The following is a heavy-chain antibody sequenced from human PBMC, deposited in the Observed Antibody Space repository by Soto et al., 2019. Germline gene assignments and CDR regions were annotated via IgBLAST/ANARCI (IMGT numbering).Heavy chain of an antibody. CDR3: AKEGPLITIFGVVPRFISFAP. D-gene: IGHD3-3*01. CDR2: ISGSGGST. J-gene: IGHJ5*02. CDR1: GFTFSSYA. V-gene: IGHV3-23*01. Sequence: GGSLRLSCAASGFTFSSYAMSWVRQAPGKGLEWVSAISGSGGSTYYADSVKGRFTISRDTSKNTLYLQMNSLRAEDTAVYYSAKEGPLITIFGVVPRFISFAPWGQGTLVTVSS.